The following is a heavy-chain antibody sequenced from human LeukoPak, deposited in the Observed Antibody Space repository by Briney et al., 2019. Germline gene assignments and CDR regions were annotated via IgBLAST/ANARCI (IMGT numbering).Heavy chain of an antibody. CDR3: AKEREMATRYYFDY. Sequence: GSLRLSCAASGFTLGSYGMHWVRQAPGKGLEWVASTSYDGSNEYYGASVKGRFSVSRDNSKNTLYLHMNSLRAEDTAVYYCAKEREMATRYYFDYWGQGTLVTVSS. CDR2: TSYDGSNE. CDR1: GFTLGSYG. D-gene: IGHD5-24*01. V-gene: IGHV3-30*18. J-gene: IGHJ4*02.